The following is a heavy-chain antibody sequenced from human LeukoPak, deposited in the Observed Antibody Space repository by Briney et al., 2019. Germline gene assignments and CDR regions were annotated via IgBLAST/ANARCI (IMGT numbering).Heavy chain of an antibody. Sequence: ASVKVSCKASGYTFTDYYIHWVRQAPGQGLEWLGWINPNSGDTNYVQKFQGRVTMTRDTSISIAYMELSGLTSDDTAMYYCARGPNYYASSGYHYFDYWGQGTLVTVSS. CDR2: INPNSGDT. J-gene: IGHJ4*02. D-gene: IGHD3-22*01. V-gene: IGHV1-2*02. CDR1: GYTFTDYY. CDR3: ARGPNYYASSGYHYFDY.